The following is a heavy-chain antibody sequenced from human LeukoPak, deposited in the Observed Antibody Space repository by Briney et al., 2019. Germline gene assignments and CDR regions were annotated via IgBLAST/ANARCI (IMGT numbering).Heavy chain of an antibody. CDR2: IYYSGST. D-gene: IGHD3-22*01. CDR3: ARTYYYDSSGYASEYFQH. CDR1: GGSISSYY. V-gene: IGHV4-59*01. J-gene: IGHJ1*01. Sequence: SETLSLTCTVSGGSISSYYWSWIRQPPGKGLEWIGYIYYSGSTNYNPSLKSRVTISVDTSKNQFSLKLSSVTAAATAVYYCARTYYYDSSGYASEYFQHWGQGTLVTVSS.